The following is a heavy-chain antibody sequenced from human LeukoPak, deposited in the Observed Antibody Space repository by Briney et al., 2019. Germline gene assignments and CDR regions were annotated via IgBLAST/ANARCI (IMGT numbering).Heavy chain of an antibody. CDR2: IYPGDSDT. CDR3: ARPGIQLWKEYDAFDI. D-gene: IGHD5-18*01. CDR1: GYSFTSYW. V-gene: IGHV5-51*01. J-gene: IGHJ3*02. Sequence: PGESLKISCKGSGYSFTSYWIGWVRQMPGKGLERMGIIYPGDSDTRYSPSFQGQVTISADKSISTAYLQWSSLKASDTAMYYCARPGIQLWKEYDAFDIWGQGTMVTVSS.